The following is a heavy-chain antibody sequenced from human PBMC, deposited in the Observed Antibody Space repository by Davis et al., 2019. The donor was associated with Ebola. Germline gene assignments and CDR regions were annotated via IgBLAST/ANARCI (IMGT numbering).Heavy chain of an antibody. CDR3: ARDATYYFDSSGYYTAPNDAFDI. J-gene: IGHJ3*02. CDR2: MSHDGGNQ. D-gene: IGHD3-22*01. CDR1: GITFRSYT. Sequence: SCEASGITFRSYTMHVVRRAPGKRLEWGPRMSHDGGNQYDAESSDKSCEGSVKGRFTISIDDSKNTLYLQMNSLRAEDTAVYYCARDATYYFDSSGYYTAPNDAFDIWGQGTMVTVSS. V-gene: IGHV3-30*04.